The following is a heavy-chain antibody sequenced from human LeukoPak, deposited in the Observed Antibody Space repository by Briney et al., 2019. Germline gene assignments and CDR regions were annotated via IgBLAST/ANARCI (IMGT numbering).Heavy chain of an antibody. D-gene: IGHD3-3*01. CDR2: IYPGDSDT. V-gene: IGHV5-51*01. Sequence: GKSLKISCKGSGYSFTSYWIGWVRQMPGKGLEWMGIIYPGDSDTRYSPSFQGQVTISADKSISTAYLQWSSLKASDTAMYYCARRAPHRFMERGYFDYWGQGTLVTVSS. J-gene: IGHJ4*02. CDR1: GYSFTSYW. CDR3: ARRAPHRFMERGYFDY.